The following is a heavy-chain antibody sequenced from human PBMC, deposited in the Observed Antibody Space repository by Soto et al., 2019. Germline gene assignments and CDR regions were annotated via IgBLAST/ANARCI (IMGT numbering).Heavy chain of an antibody. V-gene: IGHV3-30*18. Sequence: QVQLVESGGGVVQPGRSLRLSCAASVFTFSSYGMHWVRQAPGKGLERVAVISYDGSNKYYADSVKGRFTISRDNSKNTLYLQMNSLRAEDTAVYYCAKEGGMVDILTGPYYYYGMDVWGQGTTVTVSS. CDR1: VFTFSSYG. CDR3: AKEGGMVDILTGPYYYYGMDV. CDR2: ISYDGSNK. D-gene: IGHD3-9*01. J-gene: IGHJ6*02.